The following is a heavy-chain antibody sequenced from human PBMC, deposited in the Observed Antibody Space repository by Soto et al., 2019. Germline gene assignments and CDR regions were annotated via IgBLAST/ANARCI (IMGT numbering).Heavy chain of an antibody. Sequence: EVQLVESGGGLVQPGGSLRLSCAASGFTVSGNYVTWVRQAPGKGLEWVSVIYTDDNIYYADSVTGRFTISIDNSKNTFYLPMNRLRVEDTAVYYGASELIAKYGLDVWGQGTTVTVSS. CDR2: IYTDDNI. V-gene: IGHV3-53*01. J-gene: IGHJ6*02. D-gene: IGHD2-21*01. CDR3: ASELIAKYGLDV. CDR1: GFTVSGNY.